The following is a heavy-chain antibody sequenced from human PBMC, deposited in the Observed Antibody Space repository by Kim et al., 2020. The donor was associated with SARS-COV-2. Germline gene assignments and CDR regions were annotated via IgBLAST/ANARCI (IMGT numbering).Heavy chain of an antibody. CDR1: GFTFSNYW. V-gene: IGHV3-74*01. Sequence: GGSLRLSCAASGFTFSNYWMHWVHQAPRKGLVWVSQINSDGGTTNYADSVKGRFTISRDNAKNTLYLQMHSLRAEDTAVYYCTRAHPLMGLIDLWGQGTLVTVSS. D-gene: IGHD3-16*01. CDR2: INSDGGTT. CDR3: TRAHPLMGLIDL. J-gene: IGHJ5*02.